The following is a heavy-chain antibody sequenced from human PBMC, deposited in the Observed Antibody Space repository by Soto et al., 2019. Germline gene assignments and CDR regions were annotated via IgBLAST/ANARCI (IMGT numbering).Heavy chain of an antibody. CDR3: AREEWYLLTAIDY. Sequence: QVQLVQSGAEVKKPGASVKVSCKASGFTFTTYGITWVRQAPGQGLEWMGWVSAYNGNTNYAQNLQGRVTMTTDTSTSTAYMELRSLRSDDTAMYYCAREEWYLLTAIDYWGQGTLVTVSS. V-gene: IGHV1-18*01. D-gene: IGHD3-3*01. J-gene: IGHJ4*02. CDR2: VSAYNGNT. CDR1: GFTFTTYG.